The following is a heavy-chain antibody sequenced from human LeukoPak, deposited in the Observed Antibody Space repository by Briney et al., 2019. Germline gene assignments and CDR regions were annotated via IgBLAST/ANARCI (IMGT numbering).Heavy chain of an antibody. J-gene: IGHJ4*02. V-gene: IGHV3-48*03. CDR1: GFTFSSYE. D-gene: IGHD1-26*01. CDR3: ARVQGGVGTTGY. CDR2: ISSSSSTI. Sequence: PGGSLRLSCAATGFTFSSYEMNWVRPGPRKGMEWYSYISSSSSTIDYADSVKGRFTISRDNAKNSLYLQRNSLRAEDTAVYYCARVQGGVGTTGYWGQGTLVTVSS.